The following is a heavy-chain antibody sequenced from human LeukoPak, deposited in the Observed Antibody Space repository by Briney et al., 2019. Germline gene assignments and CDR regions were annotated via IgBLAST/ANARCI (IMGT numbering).Heavy chain of an antibody. CDR1: GFTFGDYA. CDR3: TSGLYYDSWSDLFDY. Sequence: GRSLRLSCTASGFTFGDYAMSWVRQAPGKGPEWVGFIRRKANGGTTEHAASVKGRFTISRDDSKSIAYLQMNSLKTEDTAVYYCTSGLYYDSWSDLFDYWGQGTLVTVSS. CDR2: IRRKANGGTT. V-gene: IGHV3-49*04. J-gene: IGHJ4*02. D-gene: IGHD3-3*01.